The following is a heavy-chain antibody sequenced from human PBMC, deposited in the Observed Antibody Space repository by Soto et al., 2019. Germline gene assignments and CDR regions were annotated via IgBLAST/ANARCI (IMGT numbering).Heavy chain of an antibody. V-gene: IGHV3-23*01. CDR3: AKGDCSGGRCYRGFDY. CDR1: GFTFSSYD. CDR2: VSASGSIT. Sequence: EVQVLESGGGLVQPGGSLRLSCAASGFTFSSYDMSWVRQAPGKGLEWVSGVSASGSITSYAASAKGRFTISRDNAKNTVFLQMSSLRAEDTAVYFCAKGDCSGGRCYRGFDYWGQGTLVTVSS. D-gene: IGHD2-15*01. J-gene: IGHJ4*02.